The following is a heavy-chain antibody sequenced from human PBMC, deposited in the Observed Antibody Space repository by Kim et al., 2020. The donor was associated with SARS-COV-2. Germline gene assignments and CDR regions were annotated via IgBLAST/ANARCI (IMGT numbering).Heavy chain of an antibody. CDR2: IYYSGST. J-gene: IGHJ6*02. CDR3: ARARWWYYDSSGYPYYYGMDV. V-gene: IGHV4-59*01. Sequence: SETLSLTCTVSGGSISSYYWSWIRQPPGKGLEWIGYIYYSGSTNYNPSLKSRVTISVDTSKNQFSLKLSSVTAADTAVYYCARARWWYYDSSGYPYYYGMDVWGQGTTVTVSS. D-gene: IGHD3-22*01. CDR1: GGSISSYY.